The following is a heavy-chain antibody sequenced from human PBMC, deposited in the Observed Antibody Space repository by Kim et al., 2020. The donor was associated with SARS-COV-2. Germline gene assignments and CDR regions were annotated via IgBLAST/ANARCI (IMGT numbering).Heavy chain of an antibody. CDR1: GGSISADY. J-gene: IGHJ4*02. D-gene: IGHD6-13*01. CDR3: ARDSTVAAAGFDY. CDR2: ISYSGNT. Sequence: SETLSLTCTVSGGSISADYWSWIRQPPGKELEWIGYISYSGNTKYNPSLRSRVTISVDTSKNQFSLKLSSVTAADTAVYYFARDSTVAAAGFDYWVQGT. V-gene: IGHV4-59*13.